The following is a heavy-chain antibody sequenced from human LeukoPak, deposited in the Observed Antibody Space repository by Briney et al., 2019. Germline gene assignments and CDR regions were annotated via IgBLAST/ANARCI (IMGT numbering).Heavy chain of an antibody. CDR2: ISGSGGST. Sequence: PGRSLRLSCTGSGFRFGDYVMSRFRQAPGKGLEWVSAISGSGGSTYYADSVKGRFTISRDNSKNTLYLQMNSLRAEDTAVYYCAKQGPARIPIVVVTAMAHWGQGTLVTVSS. V-gene: IGHV3-23*01. CDR3: AKQGPARIPIVVVTAMAH. CDR1: GFRFGDYV. J-gene: IGHJ4*02. D-gene: IGHD2-21*02.